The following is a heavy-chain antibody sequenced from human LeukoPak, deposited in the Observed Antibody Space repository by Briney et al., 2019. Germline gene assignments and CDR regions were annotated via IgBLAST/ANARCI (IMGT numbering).Heavy chain of an antibody. CDR2: ISAYNGNT. Sequence: ASVKVSCKASGYTFTSYGISWVRQAPGQGLEWMGWISAYNGNTNYAQKLHGRVTMTTDTSTSTAYMELRSLRSDDTAVYYCARHSEYGSGSYTKLGYMDVWGKGTTVTVSS. J-gene: IGHJ6*03. CDR3: ARHSEYGSGSYTKLGYMDV. D-gene: IGHD3-10*01. CDR1: GYTFTSYG. V-gene: IGHV1-18*01.